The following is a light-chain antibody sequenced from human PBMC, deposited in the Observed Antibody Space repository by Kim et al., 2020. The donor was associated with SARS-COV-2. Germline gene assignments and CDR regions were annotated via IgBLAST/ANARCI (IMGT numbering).Light chain of an antibody. CDR1: QSVSSN. CDR3: QQYNNWPPLT. J-gene: IGKJ4*01. Sequence: EIVMTQSPATLSVSPGERATLSCRASQSVSSNLAWYQQKPGQVPRLLIYDASSRATGIPARFSGSGSGTEFTLTISSLQSEDFAVYYCQQYNNWPPLTVGGGTKVEVK. V-gene: IGKV3-15*01. CDR2: DAS.